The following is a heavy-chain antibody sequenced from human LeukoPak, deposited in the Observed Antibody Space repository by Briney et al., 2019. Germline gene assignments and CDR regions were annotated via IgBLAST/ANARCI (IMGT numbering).Heavy chain of an antibody. V-gene: IGHV3-48*03. CDR3: AREIRIGWFDY. Sequence: GGSLRLSCAASGFTFSSYEMNWVRQAPGKGQEWVSYISSSGSTIYYADSVKGRFTISRDNAKNSLYLQMNSLRAEDTAVYCCAREIRIGWFDYWGQGTLVTVSS. D-gene: IGHD2-15*01. CDR2: ISSSGSTI. CDR1: GFTFSSYE. J-gene: IGHJ4*02.